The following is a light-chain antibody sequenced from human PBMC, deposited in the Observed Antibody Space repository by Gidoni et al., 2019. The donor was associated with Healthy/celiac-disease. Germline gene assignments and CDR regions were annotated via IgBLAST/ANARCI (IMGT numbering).Light chain of an antibody. CDR2: AVT. Sequence: QSALTQPAPVSGSPGQSITVTCPGTSSEVGGYNYVAWYQQQPGKAPKRMIYAVTNRPPGVSHRFSGSKCGNTASLTISGLQAEDEADYYCSSYTSSSTVVFGGGTKLTVV. V-gene: IGLV2-14*01. CDR1: SSEVGGYNY. J-gene: IGLJ2*01. CDR3: SSYTSSSTVV.